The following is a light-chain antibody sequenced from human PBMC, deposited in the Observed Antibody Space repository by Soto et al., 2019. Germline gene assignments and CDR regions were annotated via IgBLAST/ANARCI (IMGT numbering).Light chain of an antibody. J-gene: IGKJ1*01. CDR1: QRVLKSSNNKKY. CDR3: QQYDDTPRT. CDR2: WAS. Sequence: DVVMTQSPDSLAVSLGERATINCKSSQRVLKSSNNKKYLAWYQQKPGQPPKLLIYWASTRESGVPDRFSGSGSGTDFTLTISSLQAEDVAVYYCQQYDDTPRTFGQGTKVEIK. V-gene: IGKV4-1*01.